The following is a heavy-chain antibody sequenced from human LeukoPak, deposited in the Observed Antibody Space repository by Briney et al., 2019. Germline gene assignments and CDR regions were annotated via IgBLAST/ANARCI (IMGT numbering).Heavy chain of an antibody. CDR3: ARGPSRAAGTDY. CDR1: GGSSSGYY. V-gene: IGHV4-34*01. CDR2: INHSGST. D-gene: IGHD6-13*01. Sequence: SETLSLTCAVYGGSSSGYYWSWIRQPPGKGLEWIGEINHSGSTNYNPSLKSRVTISVDTSKNQFSLKLSSVTAADTAVYYCARGPSRAAGTDYWGQGTLVTVSS. J-gene: IGHJ4*02.